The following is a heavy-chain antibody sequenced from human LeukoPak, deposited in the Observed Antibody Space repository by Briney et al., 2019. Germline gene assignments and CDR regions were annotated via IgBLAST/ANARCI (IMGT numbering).Heavy chain of an antibody. CDR1: GGSISSYY. V-gene: IGHV4-59*08. Sequence: SETLSLTCTVSGGSISSYYWSWIRQPPGKGLEWIAYISDIGSINYNPSLKSRVTISLDTSKNQFSLKLSSVTAADTAVYCCAGHHPRNTVDFWGQGTLVTVSS. J-gene: IGHJ4*02. D-gene: IGHD2-8*02. CDR2: ISDIGSI. CDR3: AGHHPRNTVDF.